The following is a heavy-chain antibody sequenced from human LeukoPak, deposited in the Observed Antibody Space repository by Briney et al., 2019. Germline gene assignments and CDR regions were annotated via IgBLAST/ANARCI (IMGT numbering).Heavy chain of an antibody. CDR1: ESTFRNFA. CDR3: AREYSDSYGVIGHFDS. CDR2: ISFDGVTT. J-gene: IGHJ4*02. V-gene: IGHV3-30-3*01. D-gene: IGHD2-21*01. Sequence: GGSLRLSCAASESTFRNFAMHWVHQTPDKGLEWVALISFDGVTTYYADSVRGRFTISRDNSKNTLFLQMNSLRGEDTAVYYCAREYSDSYGVIGHFDSWGQGTLVPVSS.